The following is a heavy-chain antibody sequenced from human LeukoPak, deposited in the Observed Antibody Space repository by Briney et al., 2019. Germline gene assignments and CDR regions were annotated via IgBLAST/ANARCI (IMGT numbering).Heavy chain of an antibody. V-gene: IGHV1-69*13. CDR1: GGTFSSYA. J-gene: IGHJ5*02. D-gene: IGHD6-13*01. Sequence: SVKVSCKASGGTFSSYAISWVRQAPGQGLEWMGGIIPIFGTANYAQKFQGRVTITADESTSTAYMELSSLRSEDTVVYYCARGFSSSFINMGYHWFDPWGQGTLVTVSS. CDR3: ARGFSSSFINMGYHWFDP. CDR2: IIPIFGTA.